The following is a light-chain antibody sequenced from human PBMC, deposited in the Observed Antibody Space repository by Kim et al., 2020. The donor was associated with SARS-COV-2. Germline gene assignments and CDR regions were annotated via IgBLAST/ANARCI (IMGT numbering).Light chain of an antibody. J-gene: IGLJ1*01. CDR1: SSDIGGYNS. CDR3: SSFTSSITYV. Sequence: GQSFTMSCTGTSSDIGGYNSVSWYQQHPGKVPKFMIYDVSKRPSGISDRFSGSKSGNTASLTISGLQAEDEADYYCSSFTSSITYVFGTGTKDTVL. CDR2: DVS. V-gene: IGLV2-14*04.